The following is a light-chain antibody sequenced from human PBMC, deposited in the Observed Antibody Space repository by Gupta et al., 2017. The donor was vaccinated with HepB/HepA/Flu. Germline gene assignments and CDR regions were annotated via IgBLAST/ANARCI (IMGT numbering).Light chain of an antibody. CDR3: SSFTGFFTYL. Sequence: QSALTQPASVSGSLGESITVSCTGTRSDIGGYNYVSWYQQYPGKAPKLIIYDVVNRPSGVSDRVSGSKSDNTASLTISGLQAEDEADYYCSSFTGFFTYLCGTGTKVTGL. CDR1: RSDIGGYNY. V-gene: IGLV2-14*03. CDR2: DVV. J-gene: IGLJ1*01.